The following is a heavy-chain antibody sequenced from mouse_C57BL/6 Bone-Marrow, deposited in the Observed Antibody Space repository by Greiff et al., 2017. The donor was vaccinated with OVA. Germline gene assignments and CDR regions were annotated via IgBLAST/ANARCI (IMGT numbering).Heavy chain of an antibody. CDR3: ARGSGSSYDYAMDY. CDR2: TFYSGIT. CDR1: GFSINSDCY. V-gene: IGHV3-3*01. D-gene: IGHD1-1*01. J-gene: IGHJ4*01. Sequence: EVQGVESGPSLVRPSQTLSLTCTVTGFSINSDCYWIWIRQFPGNKLEYIGYTFYSGITYYNPSLESRTYITRDTSKNQFSLKLSSVTTEDTATYYCARGSGSSYDYAMDYWGQGTSVTVSS.